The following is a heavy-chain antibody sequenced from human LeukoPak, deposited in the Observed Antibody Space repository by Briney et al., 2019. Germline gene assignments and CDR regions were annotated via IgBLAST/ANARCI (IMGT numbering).Heavy chain of an antibody. CDR3: ARLPRRMVRGVIKYWYFDL. CDR2: INHSGST. J-gene: IGHJ2*01. CDR1: GGSFSGYY. Sequence: PSETLSLTCAVYGGSFSGYYWSWIRQPPGKGLEWIGEINHSGSTNYNPSLKSRVTISVDTSKNQFPLKLSSVTAADTAVYYCARLPRRMVRGVIKYWYFDLWGRGTLVTVSS. V-gene: IGHV4-34*01. D-gene: IGHD3-10*01.